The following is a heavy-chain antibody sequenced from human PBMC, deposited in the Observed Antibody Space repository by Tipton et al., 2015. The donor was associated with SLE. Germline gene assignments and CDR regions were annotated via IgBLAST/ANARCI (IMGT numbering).Heavy chain of an antibody. D-gene: IGHD3-10*01. V-gene: IGHV4-4*08. CDR1: GGSIRGYY. Sequence: GLVKPSETLSLTCTVSGGSIRGYYWSWIRQPPGKGLEWIGYIYTSGSTYYNPSLKSRVTISVDTSKNQFSLKLTSVTAADTAVYYCARNPITMVRGVIPGAFDIWGQGTMVTVSS. CDR2: IYTSGST. CDR3: ARNPITMVRGVIPGAFDI. J-gene: IGHJ3*02.